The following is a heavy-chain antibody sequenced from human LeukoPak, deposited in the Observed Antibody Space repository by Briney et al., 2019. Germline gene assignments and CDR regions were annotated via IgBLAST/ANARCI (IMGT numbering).Heavy chain of an antibody. CDR3: ARVYCSSTSCPSRRY. V-gene: IGHV1-2*02. Sequence: ASVKVSCKASGYTFTGYYMHWVRQAPGQGLEWMGWINPNSGGTNYAQKFQGRVTMTRDTSISTAYMELSRLRSDDTAVNYCARVYCSSTSCPSRRYWGQGTLVTVSS. J-gene: IGHJ4*02. CDR1: GYTFTGYY. CDR2: INPNSGGT. D-gene: IGHD2-2*01.